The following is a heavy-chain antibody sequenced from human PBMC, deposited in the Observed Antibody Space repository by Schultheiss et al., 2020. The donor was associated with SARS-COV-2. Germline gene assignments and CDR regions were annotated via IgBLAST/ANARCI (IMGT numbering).Heavy chain of an antibody. CDR3: ARQSYVRGIHRADDAYDI. D-gene: IGHD3-16*02. J-gene: IGHJ3*02. V-gene: IGHV1-18*04. CDR1: GYTFTTYG. CDR2: INTYNGNT. Sequence: ASVKVSCKASGYTFTTYGISWVRQAPGQGLEWMAWINTYNGNTNYAQKIKDRVTMTTDTSTNTAYMELRSLRSDDTAVYYCARQSYVRGIHRADDAYDIWGQGTMVTVSS.